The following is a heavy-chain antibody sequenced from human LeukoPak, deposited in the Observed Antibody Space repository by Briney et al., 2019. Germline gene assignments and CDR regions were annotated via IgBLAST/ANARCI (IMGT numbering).Heavy chain of an antibody. D-gene: IGHD2-2*01. CDR2: IYYSGST. V-gene: IGHV4-59*01. Sequence: ASETLSLTCTVSGGSISSYNWSWIRQPPGKGLEWIGYIYYSGSTNYNPSLKSRVTISVDTSKNQFSLKLSSVTAADTAVYYCARSLGYCSSTSCPNWFDPWGQGALVTVSS. CDR3: ARSLGYCSSTSCPNWFDP. CDR1: GGSISSYN. J-gene: IGHJ5*02.